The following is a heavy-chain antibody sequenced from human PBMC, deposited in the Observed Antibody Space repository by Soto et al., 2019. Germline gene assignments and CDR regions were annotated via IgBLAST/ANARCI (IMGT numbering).Heavy chain of an antibody. Sequence: PGGSLRLSCEASGFTLSSSVMHWVRQAPGKRLEWLSVISVDGRNDLHAGAVKGRFTIPRDISKNMVYLQMNDLRPDDTAMYFCEKEGHTSGRCGCFNIWGQGTMVTVS. CDR3: EKEGHTSGRCGCFNI. V-gene: IGHV3-30*18. J-gene: IGHJ3*02. CDR2: ISVDGRND. CDR1: GFTLSSSV. D-gene: IGHD6-19*01.